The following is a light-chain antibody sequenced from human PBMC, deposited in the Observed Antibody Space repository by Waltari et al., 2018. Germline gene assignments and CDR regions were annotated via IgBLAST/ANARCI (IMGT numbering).Light chain of an antibody. CDR3: QHYVRLPVT. Sequence: EIVLTQSPGTLSLSPGERATLSCRASQSVSRTLAWYQQKPGQAPRLLIYGASIRATDIPDRFSGSGSGTDFSLTISRLEPEDFAVYYCQHYVRLPVTFGQGTKVEIK. CDR2: GAS. V-gene: IGKV3-20*01. J-gene: IGKJ1*01. CDR1: QSVSRT.